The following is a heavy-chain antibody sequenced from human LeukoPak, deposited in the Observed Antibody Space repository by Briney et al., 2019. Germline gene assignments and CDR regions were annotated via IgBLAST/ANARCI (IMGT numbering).Heavy chain of an antibody. J-gene: IGHJ3*02. CDR1: RFTFSSYS. D-gene: IGHD3-16*02. CDR2: ISSSSSTI. Sequence: PGGSLRLSCAASRFTFSSYSMTWVRQAPGKGLEWVSYISSSSSTIYYADSVKGRFTISRDNAKNSLYLQMNSLRAEDTAVYYCARGGYRDAFDIWGQGTMVTVSS. CDR3: ARGGYRDAFDI. V-gene: IGHV3-48*01.